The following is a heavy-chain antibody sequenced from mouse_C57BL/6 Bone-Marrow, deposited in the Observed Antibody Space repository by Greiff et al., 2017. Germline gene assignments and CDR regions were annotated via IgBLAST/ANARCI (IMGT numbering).Heavy chain of an antibody. J-gene: IGHJ3*01. V-gene: IGHV1-53*01. CDR2: INPSNGGT. CDR1: GYTFTSYW. D-gene: IGHD2-4*01. Sequence: QVQLQQPGTELVKPGASVKLSCKASGYTFTSYWMHWVKQRPGQGLEWIGNINPSNGGTNYNEKFKSKATLTVDKSSSTAYMQLSSLASEDSAVYYCAEWDYDEAWFAYWGQGTLVTVSA. CDR3: AEWDYDEAWFAY.